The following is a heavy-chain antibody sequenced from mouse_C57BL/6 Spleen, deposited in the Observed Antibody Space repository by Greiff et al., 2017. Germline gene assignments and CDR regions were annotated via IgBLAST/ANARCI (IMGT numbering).Heavy chain of an antibody. V-gene: IGHV1-50*01. CDR1: GYTFTSYW. CDR3: ARNWDY. D-gene: IGHD4-1*01. CDR2: IDPSDSYT. J-gene: IGHJ2*01. Sequence: QVQLQQPGAELVKPGASVKLSCKASGYTFTSYWMQWVKQRPGQGLEWIGEIDPSDSYTNYNQKFKGKATLTVDTSSSTAYMQLISLTSEDSAVYYCARNWDYWGQGTTLTVSS.